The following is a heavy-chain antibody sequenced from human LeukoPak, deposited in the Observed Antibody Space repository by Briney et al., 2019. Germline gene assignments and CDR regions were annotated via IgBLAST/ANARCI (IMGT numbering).Heavy chain of an antibody. Sequence: SETLSLTCTVSGGSVSGGLHKWSWIRQTPGKGLEWIGDISYSGSATYNPSLRSRVTISVDTSTNQFSLTLGSVTAADTAVYYCATEAECSGGSCYSYGWFDPWGQGTQVIVSS. CDR2: ISYSGSA. CDR1: GGSVSGGLHK. D-gene: IGHD2-15*01. CDR3: ATEAECSGGSCYSYGWFDP. V-gene: IGHV4-61*01. J-gene: IGHJ5*02.